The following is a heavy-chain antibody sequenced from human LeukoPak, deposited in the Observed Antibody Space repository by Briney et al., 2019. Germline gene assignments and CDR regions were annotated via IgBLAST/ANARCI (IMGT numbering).Heavy chain of an antibody. Sequence: SETLSLTCTVAGGSMSSSNYYWGWIRQPPGKGLEWIGSIYYSGSTHYNPSLKSRVTISVDTSKKQFFLKLSFVTAADTAVYYCARNVSMVRGVTRLNWFDPWGQGTLVTVSS. CDR2: IYYSGST. CDR3: ARNVSMVRGVTRLNWFDP. J-gene: IGHJ5*02. CDR1: GGSMSSSNYY. V-gene: IGHV4-39*01. D-gene: IGHD3-10*01.